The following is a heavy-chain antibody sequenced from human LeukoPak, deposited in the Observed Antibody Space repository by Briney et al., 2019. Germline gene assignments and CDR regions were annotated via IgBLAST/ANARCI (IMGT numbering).Heavy chain of an antibody. J-gene: IGHJ4*02. CDR3: AKSTSSRSGSYSLDY. Sequence: LSGGSLRLSCAASGFAFSSYAMSWVRQAPGKGLEWVSAISGSGVSTYYADSVRGRFTISRDNSKNTLYVQMNSLRAEDTAVYYCAKSTSSRSGSYSLDYWGQGTLVTVSS. CDR2: ISGSGVST. V-gene: IGHV3-23*01. CDR1: GFAFSSYA. D-gene: IGHD1-26*01.